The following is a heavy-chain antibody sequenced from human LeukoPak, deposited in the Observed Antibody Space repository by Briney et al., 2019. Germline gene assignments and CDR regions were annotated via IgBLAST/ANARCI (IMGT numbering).Heavy chain of an antibody. CDR2: INPNSGGT. Sequence: ASVKVSCKASGYTFTGYYMHWVRQAPGQGLEWMGRINPNSGGTNYAQKFQGRVTMTRDTSISTAYMELGRLRSDDTAVYYCAREIQLGYYYMDVWGKGTTVTVSS. D-gene: IGHD5-18*01. CDR1: GYTFTGYY. J-gene: IGHJ6*03. CDR3: AREIQLGYYYMDV. V-gene: IGHV1-2*06.